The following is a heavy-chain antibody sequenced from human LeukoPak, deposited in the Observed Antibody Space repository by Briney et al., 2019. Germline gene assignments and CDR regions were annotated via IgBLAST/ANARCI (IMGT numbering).Heavy chain of an antibody. J-gene: IGHJ3*02. CDR1: GGSISSYY. D-gene: IGHD6-19*01. CDR2: IYYSGST. Sequence: PSETLSLTCTVSGGSISSYYWSWIRQPPGKGLEWIGYIYYSGSTNYNPSLKSRVTISVDTSKNQFSLKLSSVTAADTAVYYCARDLAVVGTADAFDIWRQGTMVTVSS. V-gene: IGHV4-59*01. CDR3: ARDLAVVGTADAFDI.